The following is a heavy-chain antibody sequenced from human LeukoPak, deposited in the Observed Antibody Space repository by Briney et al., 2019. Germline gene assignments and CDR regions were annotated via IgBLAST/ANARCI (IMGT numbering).Heavy chain of an antibody. Sequence: SETLSLTCTVSGGSVSSGSYYWSWIRQPPGKGLEWIGYIYYSGSTNYNPSLKSRVTISVDTSKNQFSLKLSSVTAADTAVYYCARVTVGASWFDYWGQGTLVTVSS. J-gene: IGHJ4*02. V-gene: IGHV4-61*01. D-gene: IGHD1-26*01. CDR3: ARVTVGASWFDY. CDR1: GGSVSSGSYY. CDR2: IYYSGST.